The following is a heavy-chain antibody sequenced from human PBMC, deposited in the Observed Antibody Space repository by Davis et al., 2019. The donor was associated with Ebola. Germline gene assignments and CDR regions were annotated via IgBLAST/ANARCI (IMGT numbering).Heavy chain of an antibody. J-gene: IGHJ4*02. D-gene: IGHD2-8*01. Sequence: GESLKISCAASGLTFSDYYMSWVRQPPGKGLEWVSVFYSGGDIYYADSVKGRFTISRDNSKNTVYLQMNSLRAEDTAVFYCAEGGTNNFLGANWGQGTLVTVSS. CDR2: FYSGGDI. CDR3: AEGGTNNFLGAN. CDR1: GLTFSDYY. V-gene: IGHV3-53*01.